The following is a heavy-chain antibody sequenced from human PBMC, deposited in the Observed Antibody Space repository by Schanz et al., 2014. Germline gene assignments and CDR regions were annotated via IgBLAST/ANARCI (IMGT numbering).Heavy chain of an antibody. Sequence: EVHLLESGGGLVQPGGSLRLSCAASGFAFSSYGMNWLRQAPGKGLEWVSAMNESHSTIYYADSVRGRFTISRDNAENTLFLQMNSLRAEDTAVYYCARKVVATIGGYYDNWGQGTLVIVSS. D-gene: IGHD5-12*01. CDR1: GFAFSSYG. J-gene: IGHJ4*02. CDR2: MNESHSTI. V-gene: IGHV3-23*01. CDR3: ARKVVATIGGYYDN.